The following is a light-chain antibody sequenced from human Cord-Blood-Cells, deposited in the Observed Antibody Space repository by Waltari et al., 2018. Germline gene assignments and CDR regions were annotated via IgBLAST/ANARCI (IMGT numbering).Light chain of an antibody. CDR1: RSNTGSNY. CDR2: RNN. Sequence: QSVLTQPPSASGTPGQRVTSPCSGSRSNTGSNYVHWYQPPPGPAPQLLIHRNNQRPSGVPDRFSGSKSGTSASLAISGLRSEDEADYYCAAWDDSLSGPVFGGGTKLTVL. V-gene: IGLV1-47*01. J-gene: IGLJ3*02. CDR3: AAWDDSLSGPV.